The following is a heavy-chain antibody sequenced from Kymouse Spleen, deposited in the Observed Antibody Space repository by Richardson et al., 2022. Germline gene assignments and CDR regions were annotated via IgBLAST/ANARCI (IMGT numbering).Heavy chain of an antibody. CDR1: GFTFSSYW. CDR2: INSDGSST. Sequence: EVQLVESGGGLVQPGGSLRLSCAASGFTFSSYWMHWVRQAPGKGLVWVSRINSDGSSTSYADSVKGRFTISRDNAKNTLYLQMNSLRAEDTAVYYCARGITIFGVVYYYYYGMDVWGQGTTVTVSS. J-gene: IGHJ6*02. V-gene: IGHV3-74*01. CDR3: ARGITIFGVVYYYYYGMDV. D-gene: IGHD3-3*01.